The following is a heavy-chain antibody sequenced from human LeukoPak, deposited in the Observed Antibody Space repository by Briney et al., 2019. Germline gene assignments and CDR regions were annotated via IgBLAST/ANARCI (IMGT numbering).Heavy chain of an antibody. Sequence: GRSLRLSCAASGYTFTDHGMHWVRQAPGKWLEWVANIWFDGSQEYYADTVKGRFTISRDISKSTLYLQMNSLRDEDTAVYYCARDLAAARLDFRGQGTLVTVSS. CDR3: ARDLAAARLDF. D-gene: IGHD6-6*01. J-gene: IGHJ4*02. V-gene: IGHV3-33*01. CDR1: GYTFTDHG. CDR2: IWFDGSQE.